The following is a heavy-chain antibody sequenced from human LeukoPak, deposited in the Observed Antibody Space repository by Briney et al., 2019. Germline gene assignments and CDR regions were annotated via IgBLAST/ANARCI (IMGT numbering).Heavy chain of an antibody. D-gene: IGHD4-17*01. CDR1: GGSISSGGYS. J-gene: IGHJ6*03. Sequence: PSQTLSLTCAVSGGSISSGGYSWSWIRQPPGKGLEWIGYIYYSGSTYYNPSLKSRVTISVDTSKNQFSLKLSSVTAADTAVYYCARGAPLTTVTLYYYYYMDVWGKGTTVTVSS. V-gene: IGHV4-30-4*07. CDR3: ARGAPLTTVTLYYYYYMDV. CDR2: IYYSGST.